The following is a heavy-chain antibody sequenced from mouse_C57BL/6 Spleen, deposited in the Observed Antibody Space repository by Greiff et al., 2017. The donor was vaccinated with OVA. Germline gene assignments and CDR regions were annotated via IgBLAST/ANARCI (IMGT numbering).Heavy chain of an antibody. CDR1: GFTFSDYG. Sequence: DVHLVESGGGLVKPGGSLKLSCAASGFTFSDYGMHWVRQAPEKGLEWVAYISSGSSTIYYADTVKGRFTISRDNAKNTLFLQMTSLRSEDTAMYYCARASFYGNYGAYWGQGTLVTVSA. CDR3: ARASFYGNYGAY. D-gene: IGHD2-1*01. CDR2: ISSGSSTI. V-gene: IGHV5-17*01. J-gene: IGHJ3*01.